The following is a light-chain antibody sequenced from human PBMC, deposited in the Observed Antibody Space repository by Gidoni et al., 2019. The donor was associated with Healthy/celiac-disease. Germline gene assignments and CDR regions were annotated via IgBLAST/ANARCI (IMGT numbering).Light chain of an antibody. J-gene: IGKJ4*01. CDR2: AAS. Sequence: IQMTQSPSSLSASVGDRVTITCRASQSISSFLNWYQQKQGKAPKLLIYAASSLQSGVPSRFSGSGSGTDFTLTISSLQPEDFATYYCQQSYSTLTFGGGTKVEIK. V-gene: IGKV1-39*01. CDR1: QSISSF. CDR3: QQSYSTLT.